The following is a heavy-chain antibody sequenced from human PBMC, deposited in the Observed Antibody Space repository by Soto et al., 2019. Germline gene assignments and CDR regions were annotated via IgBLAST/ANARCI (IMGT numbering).Heavy chain of an antibody. CDR3: ARYQKGPFGY. J-gene: IGHJ4*02. D-gene: IGHD2-2*01. CDR2: IYYTGST. CDR1: GGSISSGDYY. V-gene: IGHV4-30-4*01. Sequence: SETLSLTCTVSGGSISSGDYYWSWIRQPPGKGLEWIGYIYYTGSTYYNPSLKSRLTISVDTSKDQFSLKLTSVTAADTAVYFCARYQKGPFGYWGQGTLVTVSS.